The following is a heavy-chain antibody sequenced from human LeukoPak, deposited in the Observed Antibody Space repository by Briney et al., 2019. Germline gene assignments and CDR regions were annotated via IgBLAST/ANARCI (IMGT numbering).Heavy chain of an antibody. CDR2: INPNSGGT. J-gene: IGHJ5*02. CDR1: GYTFTGYY. V-gene: IGHV1-2*02. Sequence: ASVKVSCKASGYTFTGYYMHWVRQAPGQGLEWMGWINPNSGGTNYAQKFQGRVTMTRDTSISTDYMELSRLRSDDTAVYYCARAIIVVVPAAISWFDPWGQGTLVTVSS. CDR3: ARAIIVVVPAAISWFDP. D-gene: IGHD2-2*01.